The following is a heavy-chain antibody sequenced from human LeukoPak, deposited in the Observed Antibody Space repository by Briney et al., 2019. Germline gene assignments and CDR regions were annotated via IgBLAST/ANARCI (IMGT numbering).Heavy chain of an antibody. D-gene: IGHD1-1*01. V-gene: IGHV3-48*02. CDR1: GFTFSSYS. Sequence: GGSLRLSCAASGFTFSSYSMNWVRQAPGKGLEWVSYISSSSSTIYYADSVKGRFTISRDNAKNSLYLQMNCLRDEDTAVYYCARGKWNFTFDYWGQGTLVTVSS. CDR2: ISSSSSTI. CDR3: ARGKWNFTFDY. J-gene: IGHJ4*02.